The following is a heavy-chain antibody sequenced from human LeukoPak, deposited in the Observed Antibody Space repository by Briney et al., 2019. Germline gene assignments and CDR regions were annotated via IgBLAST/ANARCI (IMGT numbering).Heavy chain of an antibody. J-gene: IGHJ4*02. Sequence: PGGSLRLSRAPSGFTVNSDYISGVRQAPGKGLEWVSVIYSDGRTYYADSVKGRFTTSRDSSKNTLYLQMNSLRVDDTAVYYCAILPGNWGQGTLVTVSS. CDR2: IYSDGRT. CDR1: GFTVNSDY. CDR3: AILPGN. V-gene: IGHV3-53*01.